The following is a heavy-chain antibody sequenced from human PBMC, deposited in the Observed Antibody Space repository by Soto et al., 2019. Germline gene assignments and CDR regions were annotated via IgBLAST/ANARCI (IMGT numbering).Heavy chain of an antibody. CDR1: GASVRSGDYY. CDR2: IYNSGGS. J-gene: IGHJ4*02. CDR3: VGTGNTEDY. V-gene: IGHV4-30-4*01. D-gene: IGHD1-1*01. Sequence: SETLFLTCSVSGASVRSGDYYWSCIRQAPGKGLEWIGYIYNSGGSYYNPSLKGRLTISIDTSKNQFSLKLNSVTAADTAIYYCVGTGNTEDYWGRGTLVTVSS.